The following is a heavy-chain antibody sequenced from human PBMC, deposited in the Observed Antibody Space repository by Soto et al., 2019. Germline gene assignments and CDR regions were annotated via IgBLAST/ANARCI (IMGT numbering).Heavy chain of an antibody. Sequence: QVQLVQSGAEVKKPGSSVKVSCKASGGTFSSYSINWVRQAPGQGLEWMGEIIPIFGTANYAQKYQGRVTTTEDESTSTAYMELSSLRSDDTAVYYCARDGGRHSGGIDYWGQGNLVTVSS. V-gene: IGHV1-69*01. D-gene: IGHD1-26*01. CDR2: IIPIFGTA. J-gene: IGHJ4*02. CDR3: ARDGGRHSGGIDY. CDR1: GGTFSSYS.